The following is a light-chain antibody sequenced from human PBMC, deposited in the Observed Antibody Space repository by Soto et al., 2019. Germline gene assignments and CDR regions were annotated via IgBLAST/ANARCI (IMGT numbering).Light chain of an antibody. Sequence: EIVMTQSPATLSLSPGERATLSCRASQSVSSSYLPWYQQKPGQAPRLLIYGASTRATGIPARFSGSGSGTDFTLTISSLQPEDFAVYYCQQDYDLVTFGGGTKVEIK. CDR1: QSVSSSY. J-gene: IGKJ4*01. CDR2: GAS. V-gene: IGKV3D-7*01. CDR3: QQDYDLVT.